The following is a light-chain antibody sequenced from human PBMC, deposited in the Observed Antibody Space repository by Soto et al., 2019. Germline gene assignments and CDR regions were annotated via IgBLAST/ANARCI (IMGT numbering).Light chain of an antibody. CDR2: GAT. Sequence: IQMAQSPSSLSASVGDRVTITCRASQGIGNDVGWYQQKPGKAAELLLYGATTLQNGVPSRFSGTRSGTDFTLTISSLQPEDFATYYCLQDHNYPLTFGGGTKVEIK. V-gene: IGKV1-6*02. CDR3: LQDHNYPLT. J-gene: IGKJ4*01. CDR1: QGIGND.